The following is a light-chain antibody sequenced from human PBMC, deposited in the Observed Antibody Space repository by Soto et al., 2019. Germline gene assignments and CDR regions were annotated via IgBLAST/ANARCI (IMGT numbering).Light chain of an antibody. CDR2: GAS. CDR1: QSVSSSY. CDR3: QQYGSSPS. Sequence: EIVMTQSPATLSVSPGERATLSCRASQSVSSSYLAWYQQKPGQAPRLLIHGASSRATGIPDRFSGSGSGTDFTLTISRLEPEDFAVYYCQQYGSSPSFGQGTKVDI. J-gene: IGKJ1*01. V-gene: IGKV3-20*01.